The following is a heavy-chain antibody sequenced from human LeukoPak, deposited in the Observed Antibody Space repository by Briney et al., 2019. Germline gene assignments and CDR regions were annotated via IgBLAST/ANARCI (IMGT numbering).Heavy chain of an antibody. J-gene: IGHJ6*01. CDR1: GYTFISYG. Sequence: ASVKVSCKASGYTFISYGISWVRQAPGQGLEWMGWISAYNGNTNYAQKLQGRVTMTTDTSTSTAYMELRSLRSDDTAVYYCARGYCSSTSCSDYYYYGMDVWGQGTTVTVSS. CDR3: ARGYCSSTSCSDYYYYGMDV. CDR2: ISAYNGNT. V-gene: IGHV1-18*01. D-gene: IGHD2-2*01.